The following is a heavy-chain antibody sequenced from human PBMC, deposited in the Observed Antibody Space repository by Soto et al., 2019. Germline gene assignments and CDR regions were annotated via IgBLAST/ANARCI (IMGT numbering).Heavy chain of an antibody. CDR1: GDSIISTYW. D-gene: IGHD7-27*01. CDR2: IYHSGST. CDR3: ATNRGKKWAY. V-gene: IGHV4-4*02. Sequence: QVQLQESGPGLVKPSGTLSLTCTVSGDSIISTYWWNWVRQPPGKGLEWIGEIYHSGSTKYNQSLKSRVTMSVDESNNQFSLKLSSVTAADTAVYYCATNRGKKWAYWGQGTLVTVSS. J-gene: IGHJ4*02.